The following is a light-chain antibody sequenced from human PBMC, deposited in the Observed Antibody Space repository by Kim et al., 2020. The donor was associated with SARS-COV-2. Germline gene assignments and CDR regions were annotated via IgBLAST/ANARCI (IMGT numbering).Light chain of an antibody. J-gene: IGKJ4*01. CDR3: QQLNTYPLT. CDR2: ATS. CDR1: QGIAND. V-gene: IGKV1-9*01. Sequence: ASVGDRVTITCRASQGIANDLAWYQKKSEKAPKLLIYATSTLQSGVPSRFSGSGAGTDFTLTIDSLQPEDFATYYCQQLNTYPLTFGGGTKVDIK.